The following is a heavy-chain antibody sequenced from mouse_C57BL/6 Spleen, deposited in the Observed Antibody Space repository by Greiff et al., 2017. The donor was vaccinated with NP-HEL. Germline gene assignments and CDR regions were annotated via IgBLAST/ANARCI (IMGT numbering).Heavy chain of an antibody. J-gene: IGHJ4*01. CDR2: ISSGSSTI. V-gene: IGHV5-17*01. CDR3: ARRRGYYAMDD. CDR1: GFTFSDYG. Sequence: EVQGVESGGGLVKPGGSLKLSCAASGFTFSDYGMHWVRQAPEKGLEWVAYISSGSSTIYYADTVKGRFTISRDNAKNTLFLQMTSLGSEDTAMYYCARRRGYYAMDDWGQGTSVTVSS.